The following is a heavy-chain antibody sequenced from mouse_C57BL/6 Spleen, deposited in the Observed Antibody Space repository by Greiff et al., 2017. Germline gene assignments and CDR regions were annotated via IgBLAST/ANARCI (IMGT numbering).Heavy chain of an antibody. Sequence: EVQLLQSGADLVKPGASLKLSCAASGFTFSSYGMSWVRQTPDKRLEWVATISSGGSYTYYPDSVKGVFTISEDYAKNTLYLQMSCLNSEYTVMYCCARRLLRSSMDYRGQGTTLTVSS. D-gene: IGHD1-1*01. CDR2: ISSGGSYT. V-gene: IGHV5-6*01. CDR3: ARRLLRSSMDY. CDR1: GFTFSSYG. J-gene: IGHJ4*01.